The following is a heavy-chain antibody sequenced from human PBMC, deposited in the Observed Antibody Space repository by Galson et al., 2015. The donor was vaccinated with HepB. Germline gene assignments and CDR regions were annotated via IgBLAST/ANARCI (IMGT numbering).Heavy chain of an antibody. J-gene: IGHJ6*02. CDR2: ISSSSSTI. CDR3: ARRPRWELTYYYYYGMDV. CDR1: GFTFSSYS. V-gene: IGHV3-48*04. Sequence: SLRLSCAASGFTFSSYSMSWVRQAPGKGLEWVSYISSSSSTIYYADSVKGRFTISRDNAKNSLYLQMNSLRAEDTAVYYYARRPRWELTYYYYYGMDVWGQGTTVTVSS. D-gene: IGHD1-26*01.